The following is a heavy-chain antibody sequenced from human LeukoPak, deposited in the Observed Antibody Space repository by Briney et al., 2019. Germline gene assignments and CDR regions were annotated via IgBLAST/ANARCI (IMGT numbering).Heavy chain of an antibody. J-gene: IGHJ3*01. CDR3: ARDFLHLGG. CDR1: GFTFSSYA. D-gene: IGHD3-16*01. Sequence: GGSLRLSCAASGFTFSSYAMHWVRQAPGKGLEWVAVISYDGSNKYGDSVKGRFTISRDNSKNTLYLQMNSLRAEDTAVYYCARDFLHLGGWGQGTMVTVSS. V-gene: IGHV3-30*04. CDR2: ISYDGSNK.